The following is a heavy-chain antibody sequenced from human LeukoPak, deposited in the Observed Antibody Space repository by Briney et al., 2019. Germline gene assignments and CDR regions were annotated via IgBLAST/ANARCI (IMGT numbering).Heavy chain of an antibody. D-gene: IGHD2-21*01. CDR3: ARWAYASNYYYYYGMDV. V-gene: IGHV5-51*01. J-gene: IGHJ6*02. CDR1: GYSFTSYW. CDR2: IYPGDSDT. Sequence: GESLKISCKGSGYSFTSYWIGWVRQMPGKGLEWMGIIYPGDSDTRYSPSFQGQVTISADKSISTAYLQWSSLKASDTAMYYCARWAYASNYYYYYGMDVWGQGTTVTVSS.